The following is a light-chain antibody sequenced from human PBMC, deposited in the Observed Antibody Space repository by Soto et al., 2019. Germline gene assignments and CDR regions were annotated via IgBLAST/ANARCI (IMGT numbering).Light chain of an antibody. V-gene: IGLV2-11*01. CDR3: CSYVGSFTYV. Sequence: QSVVTQPRSVSGSPGRSVAISCTGTSSDIGGYNYVSWYQQHPGKAPQLMIYDVSKRPSGVPDRFSGSKSGSTASLTISGLQAEDEADYYCCSYVGSFTYVFGAGTKVTVL. J-gene: IGLJ1*01. CDR1: SSDIGGYNY. CDR2: DVS.